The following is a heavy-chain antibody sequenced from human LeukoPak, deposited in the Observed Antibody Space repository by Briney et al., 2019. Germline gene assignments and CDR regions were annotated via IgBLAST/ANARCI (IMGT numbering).Heavy chain of an antibody. CDR2: INPNSGGT. D-gene: IGHD3-22*01. CDR3: ARGTMIVVVRDWFDP. Sequence: ASVKVSCKASGYTFTGYYMHWVRQAPGQGLEWMGRINPNSGGTNYAQKFQGRVTMTRGTSISTAYMELSRLRSDDTAVYYCARGTMIVVVRDWFDPWGQGTLVTVSS. J-gene: IGHJ5*02. CDR1: GYTFTGYY. V-gene: IGHV1-2*06.